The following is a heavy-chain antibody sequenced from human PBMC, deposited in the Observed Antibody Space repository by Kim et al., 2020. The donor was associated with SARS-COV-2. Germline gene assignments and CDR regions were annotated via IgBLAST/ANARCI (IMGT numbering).Heavy chain of an antibody. CDR3: ASSPKQWLGPKTYNWFDP. CDR2: IYYSGST. D-gene: IGHD6-19*01. J-gene: IGHJ5*02. Sequence: SETLSLTCTVSGGSISSGGYYWSWIRQHPGKGLEWIGYIYYSGSTYYNPSLKSRVTISVDTSKNQFSLKLSSVTAADTAVYYCASSPKQWLGPKTYNWFDPWGQGTLVTVSS. V-gene: IGHV4-31*03. CDR1: GGSISSGGYY.